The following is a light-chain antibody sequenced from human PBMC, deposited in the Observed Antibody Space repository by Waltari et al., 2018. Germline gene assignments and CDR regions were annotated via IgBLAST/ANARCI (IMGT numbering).Light chain of an antibody. CDR1: SSDVGGYNY. Sequence: QSALTQPPSASGSPGQSVTISCTGTSSDVGGYNYVSWYQQHPGKAPKLMIYEVNNRPSGVPDRFSGSKSANTASLTVSGLQAEDEADYFCNSYAGSNDVVFGGGTMLTVL. CDR3: NSYAGSNDVV. CDR2: EVN. V-gene: IGLV2-8*01. J-gene: IGLJ3*02.